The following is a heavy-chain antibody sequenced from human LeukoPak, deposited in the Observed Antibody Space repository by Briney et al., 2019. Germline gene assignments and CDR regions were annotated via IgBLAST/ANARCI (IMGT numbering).Heavy chain of an antibody. D-gene: IGHD1-26*01. CDR2: IKQDGSEK. Sequence: GGSLRLSCAASGLTFSDYWMSWVRQAPGKGLEWVANIKQDGSEKYYVDSVKGRFTISRDNAKNSLYLQMNSLRVEDTAVYYCAGGGGSYGKFAYWGEGTLVTVSS. V-gene: IGHV3-7*01. CDR1: GLTFSDYW. CDR3: AGGGGSYGKFAY. J-gene: IGHJ4*02.